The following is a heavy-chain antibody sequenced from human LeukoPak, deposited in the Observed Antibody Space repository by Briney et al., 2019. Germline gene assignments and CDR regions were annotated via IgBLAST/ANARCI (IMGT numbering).Heavy chain of an antibody. D-gene: IGHD4-17*01. Sequence: PARSLRLSCAASGFTFSYYGMHWVRQAPGKGLEWVALISYDGSNKYYADFVKGRFTISRDNSKNTLYLQMNSLRVEDTAVYYCARESNYGDPRKYYYTGLDVWGKGTTVTVSS. CDR3: ARESNYGDPRKYYYTGLDV. J-gene: IGHJ6*04. CDR1: GFTFSYYG. CDR2: ISYDGSNK. V-gene: IGHV3-30*03.